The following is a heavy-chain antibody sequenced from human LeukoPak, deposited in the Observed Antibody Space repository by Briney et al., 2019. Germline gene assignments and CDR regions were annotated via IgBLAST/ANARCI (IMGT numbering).Heavy chain of an antibody. CDR2: ISSSSSTI. V-gene: IGHV3-48*01. D-gene: IGHD2-15*01. J-gene: IGHJ3*02. CDR1: GFTFSSYS. CDR3: ARDITTMVVAVSRLFGDAFDI. Sequence: PGGSLRLSCAASGFTFSSYSMNWVRQAPGKGLEWVSYISSSSSTIYYADSVKGRFTISRDNAKNSLYLQMNSLRAEDTAVYYCARDITTMVVAVSRLFGDAFDIWGQGTMVTVSS.